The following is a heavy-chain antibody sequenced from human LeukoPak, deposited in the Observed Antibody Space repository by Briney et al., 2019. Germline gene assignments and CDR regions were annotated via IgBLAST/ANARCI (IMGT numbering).Heavy chain of an antibody. CDR3: ARVASPGSAPYYYYGMDV. D-gene: IGHD3-10*01. V-gene: IGHV1-46*01. CDR1: GYTFTSYY. Sequence: GASVKVSCKASGYTFTSYYMHWVRQAPGQGLEWMGIINPSGGSTSYAQKFQGRVTMTRDTSTSTVYMELSSLRSEDTAVYYCARVASPGSAPYYYYGMDVWGQGTTVTVSS. CDR2: INPSGGST. J-gene: IGHJ6*02.